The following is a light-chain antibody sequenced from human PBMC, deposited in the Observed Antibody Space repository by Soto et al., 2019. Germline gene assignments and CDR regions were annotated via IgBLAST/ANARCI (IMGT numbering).Light chain of an antibody. CDR2: EVS. J-gene: IGLJ1*01. CDR3: FSYTSSGTYV. V-gene: IGLV2-14*01. Sequence: QSVLTQPASGSGSPGQSITISCTGTSSDVGNYKYVSWYQQHPGKAPKLMIYEVSNRPSGVSNRFSGSKSGYTASLTISGLQAEDETDYYCFSYTSSGTYVFGTGTKVTAL. CDR1: SSDVGNYKY.